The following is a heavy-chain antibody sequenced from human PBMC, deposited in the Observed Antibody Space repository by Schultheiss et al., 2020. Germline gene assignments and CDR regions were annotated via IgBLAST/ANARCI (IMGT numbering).Heavy chain of an antibody. CDR3: ARVTAVTTWYYYYGMDV. J-gene: IGHJ6*04. CDR2: IVVGSGNT. CDR1: GYTFTSYG. V-gene: IGHV1-8*02. D-gene: IGHD4-17*01. Sequence: ASVKVSCKASGYTFTSYGISWVRQARGQRLEWIGWIVVGSGNTNYAQKFQGRVTMTRNTSISTAYMELSSLRSEDTAVYYCARVTAVTTWYYYYGMDVWGKGTTVTVSS.